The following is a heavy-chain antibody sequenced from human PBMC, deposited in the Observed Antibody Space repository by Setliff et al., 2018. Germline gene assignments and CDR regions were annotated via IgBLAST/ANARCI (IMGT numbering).Heavy chain of an antibody. CDR3: AKSHSSWPIFIDY. J-gene: IGHJ4*02. CDR1: GFTFSSYA. V-gene: IGHV3-23*01. CDR2: ISGSAGST. D-gene: IGHD6-13*01. Sequence: GGSLRLSCAASGFTFSSYAMSWVRQAPGMGLDWVSAISGSAGSTYYADSVKGRFTISRDNSKNTLYLQMNSLRVEDTAVYYCAKSHSSWPIFIDYWGQGTLVTVSS.